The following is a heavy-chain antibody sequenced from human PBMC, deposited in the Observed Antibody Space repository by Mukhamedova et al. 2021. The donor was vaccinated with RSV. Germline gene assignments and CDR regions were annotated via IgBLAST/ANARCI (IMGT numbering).Heavy chain of an antibody. CDR2: GDSDT. CDR3: ARREAESFDY. D-gene: IGHD1-26*01. J-gene: IGHJ4*02. V-gene: IGHV5-51*01. Sequence: GDSDTRYSPSFQGQVTISADKSISTAYLQWSSLKASDTAMYYCARREAESFDYWGRGTLVTVSS.